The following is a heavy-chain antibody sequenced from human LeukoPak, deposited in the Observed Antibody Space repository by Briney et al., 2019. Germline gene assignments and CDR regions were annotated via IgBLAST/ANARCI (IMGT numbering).Heavy chain of an antibody. D-gene: IGHD6-13*01. V-gene: IGHV1-2*02. CDR1: GYTFTGYY. Sequence: ASVKVSCNASGYTFTGYYMHWVRQAPGQGLEWMGWINPNSGGTNYAQKFQGRVTMTRDTSISTAYMELSRLRSDDTAVYYCAREEIAAAEVYNWFDPWGQGTLVTVSS. J-gene: IGHJ5*02. CDR2: INPNSGGT. CDR3: AREEIAAAEVYNWFDP.